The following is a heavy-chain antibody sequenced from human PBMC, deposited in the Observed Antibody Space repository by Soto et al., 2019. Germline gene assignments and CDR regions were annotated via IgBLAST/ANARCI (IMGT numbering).Heavy chain of an antibody. D-gene: IGHD3-3*01. CDR1: GYSFTSYW. V-gene: IGHV5-51*01. J-gene: IGHJ6*03. Sequence: GESLKISCKGSGYSFTSYWIGWVRQMPGKGLEWMGIIYPGDSDTRYSPSFQGQVTISADKSISTAYLQWSSLKASDTAMYYCARQKYDFWSGYDYYYYYMDVWGKGTTVTVSS. CDR3: ARQKYDFWSGYDYYYYYMDV. CDR2: IYPGDSDT.